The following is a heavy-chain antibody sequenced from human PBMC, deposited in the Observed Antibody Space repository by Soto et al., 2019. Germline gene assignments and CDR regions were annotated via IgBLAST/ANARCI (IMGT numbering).Heavy chain of an antibody. CDR3: ARAYYDFWSGYYYYMDV. Sequence: ASVKVSCKASGYTFTSYAMHWVRQAPGQRLEWMGWINAGNGNTKYSQKFQGRVTIARDTSASTAYMELSSLRSEDTAVYYCARAYYDFWSGYYYYMDVWGKGTSVIVSS. CDR1: GYTFTSYA. CDR2: INAGNGNT. D-gene: IGHD3-3*01. J-gene: IGHJ6*03. V-gene: IGHV1-3*01.